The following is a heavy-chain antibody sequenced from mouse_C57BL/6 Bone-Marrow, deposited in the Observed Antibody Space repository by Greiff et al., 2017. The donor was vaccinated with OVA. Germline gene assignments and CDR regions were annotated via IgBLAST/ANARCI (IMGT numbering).Heavy chain of an antibody. CDR1: GYSITSGYY. Sequence: EVKLQESGPGLVKPSQSLSLTCSVTGYSITSGYYWNWIRQFPGNKLEWMGYISYDGSNNYNPSLKNRISITRDTSKNQFFLKLNSVTTEDTATYYCARDDYDVWYFDVWGTGTTVTVSS. J-gene: IGHJ1*03. D-gene: IGHD2-4*01. V-gene: IGHV3-6*01. CDR3: ARDDYDVWYFDV. CDR2: ISYDGSN.